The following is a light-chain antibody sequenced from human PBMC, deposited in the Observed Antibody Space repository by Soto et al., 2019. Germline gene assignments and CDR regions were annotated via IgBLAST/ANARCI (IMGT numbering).Light chain of an antibody. Sequence: EIVMTPSPATLSVSPGERVTLSCRASHSVSSRLAWYQEKPGQAPRLLIYGASTRATGLPARFSGSGSGTEFTLTISSLQSEDFAVYYCQHYTNWPLTFGGGTKVEIK. CDR1: HSVSSR. CDR2: GAS. CDR3: QHYTNWPLT. J-gene: IGKJ4*01. V-gene: IGKV3-15*01.